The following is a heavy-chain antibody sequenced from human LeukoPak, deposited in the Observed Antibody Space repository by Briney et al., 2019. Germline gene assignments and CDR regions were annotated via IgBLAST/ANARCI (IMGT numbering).Heavy chain of an antibody. J-gene: IGHJ4*02. CDR1: RFPFPDYW. D-gene: IGHD6-13*01. CDR3: ARGRGSRYGVYFDY. CDR2: LKRDGSEK. V-gene: IGHV3-7*01. Sequence: GGSLRLSCGASRFPFPDYWISWVRQVPGQGLEGVANLKRDGSEKYFVDSVKGRFTISRDNAKNSPYLPINSLRTEDTAVYYCARGRGSRYGVYFDYWGQGTLVTVSS.